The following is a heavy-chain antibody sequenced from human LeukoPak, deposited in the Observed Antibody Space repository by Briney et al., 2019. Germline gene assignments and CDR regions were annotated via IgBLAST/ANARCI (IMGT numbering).Heavy chain of an antibody. J-gene: IGHJ4*02. CDR1: GFTFSRYW. V-gene: IGHV3-74*01. CDR3: AKGQWDHGSDY. D-gene: IGHD1-26*01. Sequence: GGSLRLSCAASGFTFSRYWIHWVRQAPGKGLEWVSRINPDGSTTTYADSVKGRFTISRDNSKNTLYLQMNSLRAEDTAVYYCAKGQWDHGSDYWGQGTLVTVSS. CDR2: INPDGSTT.